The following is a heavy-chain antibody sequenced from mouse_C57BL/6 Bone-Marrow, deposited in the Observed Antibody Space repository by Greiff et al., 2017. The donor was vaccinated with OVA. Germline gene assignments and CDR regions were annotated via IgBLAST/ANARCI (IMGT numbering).Heavy chain of an antibody. CDR1: GYTFTSYW. CDR2: IHPNSGST. Sequence: QVQLQQPGAELVKPGASVKLSCKASGYTFTSYWMHWVKQRPGQGLEWIGMIHPNSGSTNYNEKFKSKATLTVDKSSSTAYMQLSSLTSEDSAVYYCARRERRIFLDYWGQGTAITVTS. V-gene: IGHV1-64*01. CDR3: ARRERRIFLDY. J-gene: IGHJ4*01. D-gene: IGHD2-12*01.